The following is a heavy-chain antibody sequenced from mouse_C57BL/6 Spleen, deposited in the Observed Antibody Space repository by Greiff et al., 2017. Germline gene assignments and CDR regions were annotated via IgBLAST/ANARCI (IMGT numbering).Heavy chain of an antibody. V-gene: IGHV1-55*01. CDR3: ARSYYDYYFFAY. J-gene: IGHJ3*01. D-gene: IGHD2-4*01. CDR1: GYTFTSYW. Sequence: QVKLQQPGAELVKPGASVKMSCKASGYTFTSYWITWVKQRPGQGLEWIGDIYPGSGSTNYKEKFKSKATLTVATSSSTAYMQLSSLTSEDSAVYYCARSYYDYYFFAYWGQGTLVTVSS. CDR2: IYPGSGST.